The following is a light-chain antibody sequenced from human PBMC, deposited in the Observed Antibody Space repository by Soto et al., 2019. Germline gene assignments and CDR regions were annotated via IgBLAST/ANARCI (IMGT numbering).Light chain of an antibody. Sequence: DIQMTQSPSSLSASIGDTVTITCRASESISNFFNWYQQKPGKAPKLLIYAASSLQSGVPSRFSGGGSGTDFTLTISSLQPEDIATYYCQQSYTTPITFGQGTKVDIK. CDR2: AAS. CDR3: QQSYTTPIT. V-gene: IGKV1-39*01. CDR1: ESISNF. J-gene: IGKJ1*01.